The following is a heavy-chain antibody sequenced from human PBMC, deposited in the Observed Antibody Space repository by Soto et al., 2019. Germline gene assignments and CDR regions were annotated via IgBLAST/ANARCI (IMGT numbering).Heavy chain of an antibody. Sequence: GASVKVSCKASGYTFTSYGISWVRQAPGQGLEWMGWISAYNGNTNYAQKLQGRVTMTTDTSTSTAYMELRSLRSDDTAVYYCARVSPGLTIFGVVIPTRYDYWGQGTLVTVSS. CDR1: GYTFTSYG. V-gene: IGHV1-18*01. CDR3: ARVSPGLTIFGVVIPTRYDY. CDR2: ISAYNGNT. D-gene: IGHD3-3*01. J-gene: IGHJ4*02.